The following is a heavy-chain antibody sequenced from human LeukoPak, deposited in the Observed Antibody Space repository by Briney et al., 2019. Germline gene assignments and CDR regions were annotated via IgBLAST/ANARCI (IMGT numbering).Heavy chain of an antibody. Sequence: KTSETLSLTCAVSGGSISTSTWWTWVRQPPGKGLEWIGEIFYSGSTNSNPSLKSRLTMSVDESKHEFSLKLTPVTAADTAVYYCASGGLVSRYLDHWGQGTLVTVSS. CDR2: IFYSGST. V-gene: IGHV4-4*02. J-gene: IGHJ4*02. CDR3: ASGGLVSRYLDH. CDR1: GGSISTSTW. D-gene: IGHD3-9*01.